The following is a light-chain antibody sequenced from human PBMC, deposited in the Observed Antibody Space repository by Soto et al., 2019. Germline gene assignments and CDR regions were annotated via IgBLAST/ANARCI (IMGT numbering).Light chain of an antibody. Sequence: QAVVTQPPSVSGDPGQRVTISCTGSGSNIGAGYDVHWYQQLPGTAPKLLIYGNSNRPSGVPDRFSGSKSGTSASLAITGLQAEDEADYYCQSYDSSLSGSVFGGGTKLTVL. V-gene: IGLV1-40*01. CDR3: QSYDSSLSGSV. CDR1: GSNIGAGYD. CDR2: GNS. J-gene: IGLJ2*01.